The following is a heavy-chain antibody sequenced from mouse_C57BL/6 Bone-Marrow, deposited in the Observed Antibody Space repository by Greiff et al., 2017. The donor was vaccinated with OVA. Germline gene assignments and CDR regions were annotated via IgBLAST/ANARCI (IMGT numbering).Heavy chain of an antibody. J-gene: IGHJ2*01. CDR1: GYTFTSYW. D-gene: IGHD2-2*01. Sequence: QVQLQQPGAELVKPGASVKLSCKASGYTFTSYWVQWVKQRPGQGLEWIGEIDPSDSYTNYNQKLKGKATLTVDTSSSTAYMQLSSLTSEDSAVYYCAGWLPLYYWGQGTTLTVSS. V-gene: IGHV1-50*01. CDR3: AGWLPLYY. CDR2: IDPSDSYT.